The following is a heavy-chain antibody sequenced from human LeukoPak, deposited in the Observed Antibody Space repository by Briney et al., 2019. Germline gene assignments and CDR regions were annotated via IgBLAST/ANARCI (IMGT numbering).Heavy chain of an antibody. D-gene: IGHD2-2*01. CDR1: GFAFGDYA. J-gene: IGHJ6*04. CDR3: TRDHIVVVPAAMRPYYYYGMDV. Sequence: GGSLRLSCTASGFAFGDYAMSWVRQAPGKGLEWVGFIRSKAYGGTTEYAASVKGRFTISRDDSKSIAYLQMNSLKTEDTAVYYCTRDHIVVVPAAMRPYYYYGMDVWGKGTTVTVSS. V-gene: IGHV3-49*04. CDR2: IRSKAYGGTT.